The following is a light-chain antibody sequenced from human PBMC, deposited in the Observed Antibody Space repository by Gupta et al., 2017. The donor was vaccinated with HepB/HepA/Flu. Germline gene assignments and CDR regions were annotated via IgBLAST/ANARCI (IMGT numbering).Light chain of an antibody. V-gene: IGLV1-44*01. CDR1: DSNIGSNT. Sequence: QSLLTQPPSASGTPGQRVTISCSGHDSNIGSNTVNWYQHLPGTTPKLLIYNNDRRPSGVPDRFSGSKSGTSASLAISGLQSEDEADFYCAAWDETLDGLVFGGGTKLTVL. CDR3: AAWDETLDGLV. CDR2: NND. J-gene: IGLJ3*02.